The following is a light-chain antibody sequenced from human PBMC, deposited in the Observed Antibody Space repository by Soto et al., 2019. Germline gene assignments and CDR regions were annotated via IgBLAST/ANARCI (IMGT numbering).Light chain of an antibody. Sequence: LSPGERATLSCRASQSVSSYLAWYQQRPGQTPRLLIYDASNRATGIPARFSGSGSGTDFTLTISGLEPEDFAVYYCQQRSNWPLITFGQGTRLEI. CDR1: QSVSSY. CDR3: QQRSNWPLIT. V-gene: IGKV3-11*01. J-gene: IGKJ5*01. CDR2: DAS.